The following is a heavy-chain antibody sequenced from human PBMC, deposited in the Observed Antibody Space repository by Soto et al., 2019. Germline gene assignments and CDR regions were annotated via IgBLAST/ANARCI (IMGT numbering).Heavy chain of an antibody. V-gene: IGHV3-21*01. CDR3: ARDDENRPN. CDR1: GFTFSSYS. Sequence: EVQLVESGGGLVKPGGSLRLSCAASGFTFSSYSMNWVRQAPGKGLEWVSSISSSSSYISYADSVKGRFTISRDKAKNSLYLQMNSLRAEDTAVYYCARDDENRPNWDQGTLVTVSS. J-gene: IGHJ4*02. CDR2: ISSSSSYI.